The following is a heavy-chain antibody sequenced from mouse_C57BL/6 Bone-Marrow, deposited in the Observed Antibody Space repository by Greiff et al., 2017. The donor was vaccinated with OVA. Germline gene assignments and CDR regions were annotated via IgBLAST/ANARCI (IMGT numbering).Heavy chain of an antibody. D-gene: IGHD3-2*02. Sequence: QVQLKQSGAELVRPGASVTLSCKASGYTFNDYEMHWVKQTPVHGLEWIGAIDPETGGTDYNQKFKGKAILTADKSSSTAYMELRSLTSEDSAVYFCAREDSSRLHFDYWGQGTTLTVSS. CDR3: AREDSSRLHFDY. CDR2: IDPETGGT. J-gene: IGHJ2*01. CDR1: GYTFNDYE. V-gene: IGHV1-15*01.